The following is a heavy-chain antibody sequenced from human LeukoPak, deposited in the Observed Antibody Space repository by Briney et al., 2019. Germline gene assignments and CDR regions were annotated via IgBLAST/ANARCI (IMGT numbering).Heavy chain of an antibody. CDR3: ARDYGDSYYFDY. V-gene: IGHV4-4*07. CDR2: ISASGST. J-gene: IGHJ4*02. CDR1: GGSISSYY. Sequence: SEILSLTCTVSGGSISSYYWSWIRQPAGKGLEWIGRISASGSTNYAPSLRSRVTMSVDTSTNQFSLKLSSVTAADTAVYYCARDYGDSYYFDYWGQGTLVTVSS. D-gene: IGHD4-17*01.